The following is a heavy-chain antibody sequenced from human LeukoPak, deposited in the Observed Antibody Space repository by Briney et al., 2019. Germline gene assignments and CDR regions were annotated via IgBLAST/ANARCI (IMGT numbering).Heavy chain of an antibody. D-gene: IGHD4-17*01. J-gene: IGHJ4*02. CDR3: ARDRVGDYAFDY. V-gene: IGHV4-28*03. Sequence: PSDTLSLTCAVSGYSISSSNWWGWIRQPPGKGLEWIGYIYYSGSTNYNPSLKSRVTISVDTSKNQFSLKLSSVTAADTAVYYCARDRVGDYAFDYWGQGTLVTVSS. CDR1: GYSISSSNW. CDR2: IYYSGST.